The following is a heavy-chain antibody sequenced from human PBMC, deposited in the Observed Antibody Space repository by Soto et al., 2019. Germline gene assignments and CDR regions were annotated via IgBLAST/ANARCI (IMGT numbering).Heavy chain of an antibody. CDR3: ARGIVRGVVYYGMEV. CDR2: ISYDGSQK. V-gene: IGHV3-33*01. J-gene: IGHJ6*02. D-gene: IGHD3-10*02. CDR1: GFSFSSYG. Sequence: LRLSCAASGFSFSSYGMHWARQAPGEGLEWVAVISYDGSQKYYAESVKGRFTISRDNIRNTVDLQMNRLRPEDTSVYYCARGIVRGVVYYGMEVWGQGTTVTVSS.